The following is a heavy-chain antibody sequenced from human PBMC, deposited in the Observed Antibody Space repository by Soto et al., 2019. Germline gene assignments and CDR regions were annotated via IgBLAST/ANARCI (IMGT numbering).Heavy chain of an antibody. Sequence: GESLKITCKGSGYSFTSYWISWVRQMPGKGLEWMGRIDPSDSYTNYSPSLQGHVTISADKSISTAYLQWSSLKASDTAMYYCARRRSSSDFDYWGQGTLVTVSS. V-gene: IGHV5-10-1*01. CDR1: GYSFTSYW. CDR2: IDPSDSYT. D-gene: IGHD6-6*01. J-gene: IGHJ4*02. CDR3: ARRRSSSDFDY.